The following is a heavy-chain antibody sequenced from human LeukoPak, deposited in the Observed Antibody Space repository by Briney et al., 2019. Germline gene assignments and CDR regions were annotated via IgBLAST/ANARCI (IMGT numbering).Heavy chain of an antibody. D-gene: IGHD6-13*01. Sequence: SETLSLTCAVYGGSFSGYYWSWIRQPPGKGLEWIGEIDHSGSTNYNPSLKSRVTISVATSKNQFSLKLSSVTAADTAVYYCARGPPNSSSWVNWFDPWGQGTLVTVSS. J-gene: IGHJ5*02. V-gene: IGHV4-34*01. CDR1: GGSFSGYY. CDR2: IDHSGST. CDR3: ARGPPNSSSWVNWFDP.